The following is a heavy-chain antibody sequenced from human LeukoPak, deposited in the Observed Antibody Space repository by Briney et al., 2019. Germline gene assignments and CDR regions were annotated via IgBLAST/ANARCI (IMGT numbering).Heavy chain of an antibody. CDR1: GGSFSGHY. D-gene: IGHD3-22*01. J-gene: IGHJ4*02. CDR3: ATRTYYYDNPALSHDY. Sequence: PSETLSLTCAVYGGSFSGHYWSWIRQPPGKGLEWIGEIYHSGSTNYNPSLKSRVTISLGMSKNQFSLKLRSVTAADTAVYYCATRTYYYDNPALSHDYWGQGTLVSVCS. CDR2: IYHSGST. V-gene: IGHV4-34*01.